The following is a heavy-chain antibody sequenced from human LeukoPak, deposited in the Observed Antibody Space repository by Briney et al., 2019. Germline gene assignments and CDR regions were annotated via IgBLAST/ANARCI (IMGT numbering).Heavy chain of an antibody. Sequence: GGSLRLSCAASGFTFSSYVMYWVRQAPGKGLEYVSAISSNGGSTYYANSVKDRFTISRDNAKNSLYLQMNSLRAEDTAVYYCAELGITMIGGVWGKGTTVTVSS. D-gene: IGHD3-10*02. CDR3: AELGITMIGGV. V-gene: IGHV3-64*01. J-gene: IGHJ6*04. CDR2: ISSNGGST. CDR1: GFTFSSYV.